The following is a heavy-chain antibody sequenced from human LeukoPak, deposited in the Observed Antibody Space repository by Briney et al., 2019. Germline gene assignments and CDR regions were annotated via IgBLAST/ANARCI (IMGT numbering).Heavy chain of an antibody. Sequence: GAPGRASCKAFGYTFTSYGISWGGRAPGQGGGGRGWISAYNGNTNYAQKLQGRVTMTTDTSTSTAYMELRSLRSDDTAVYYCARAYDYGDYWFDPWGQGTLVTVSS. CDR1: GYTFTSYG. D-gene: IGHD4-17*01. CDR3: ARAYDYGDYWFDP. V-gene: IGHV1-18*01. CDR2: ISAYNGNT. J-gene: IGHJ5*02.